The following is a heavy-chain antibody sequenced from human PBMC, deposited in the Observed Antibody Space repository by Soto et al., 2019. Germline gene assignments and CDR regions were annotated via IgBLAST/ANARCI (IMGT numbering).Heavy chain of an antibody. CDR1: GGTFSSYA. D-gene: IGHD4-17*01. Sequence: SVKVSCKASGGTFSSYAISWVRQAPGQGLEWMGGIIPIFGTANYAQKFQGRVTITADESTSTAYMELSSLRSEDTAVYYCASGEEPNDAFDIWGQGTMVTVSS. CDR3: ASGEEPNDAFDI. V-gene: IGHV1-69*13. J-gene: IGHJ3*02. CDR2: IIPIFGTA.